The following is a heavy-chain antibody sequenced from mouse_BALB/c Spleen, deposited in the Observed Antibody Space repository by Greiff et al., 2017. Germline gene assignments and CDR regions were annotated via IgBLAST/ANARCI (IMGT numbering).Heavy chain of an antibody. CDR3: ARQLRLGAMDY. J-gene: IGHJ4*01. Sequence: EVQLVESRGGLVQPGGSLKLSCAASGFTFSSYTMSWVRQTPEKRLEWVAYISNGGGSTYYPDTVKGRFTISRDNAKNTLYLQMSSLKSEDTAMYYCARQLRLGAMDYWGQGTSVTVSS. CDR2: ISNGGGST. V-gene: IGHV5-12-2*01. CDR1: GFTFSSYT. D-gene: IGHD1-2*01.